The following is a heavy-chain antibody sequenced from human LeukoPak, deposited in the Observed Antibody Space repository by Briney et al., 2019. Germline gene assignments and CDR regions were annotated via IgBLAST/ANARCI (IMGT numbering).Heavy chain of an antibody. V-gene: IGHV3-23*01. CDR2: ISGSGGST. D-gene: IGHD3-10*01. CDR3: AKALVRGVRFDY. CDR1: GGTFSSYA. Sequence: SCKASGGTFSSYAMSWVRQAPGKGLEWVSAISGSGGSTYYADSVKGRFTISRDNSKNTLYLQMNSLRAEDTAVYYCAKALVRGVRFDYWGQGTLVTVSS. J-gene: IGHJ4*02.